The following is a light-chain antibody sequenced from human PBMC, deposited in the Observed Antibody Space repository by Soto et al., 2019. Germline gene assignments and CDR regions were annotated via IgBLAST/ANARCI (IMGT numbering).Light chain of an antibody. CDR2: RNN. Sequence: QSVLTQPPSASGTPGQRVTNSCSGSSSNIGSNYVYWYQQLPGTAPKLLIYRNNQRPSGVPDRFSGSKSGTSASLAISGLRSEDEADYYCAAWDDSLSGPGVFGGGTKLTVL. V-gene: IGLV1-47*01. J-gene: IGLJ2*01. CDR3: AAWDDSLSGPGV. CDR1: SSNIGSNY.